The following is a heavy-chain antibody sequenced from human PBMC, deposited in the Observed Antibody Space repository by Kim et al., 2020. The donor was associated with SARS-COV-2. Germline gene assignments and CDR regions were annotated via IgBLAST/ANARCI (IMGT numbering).Heavy chain of an antibody. Sequence: ASVKVSCRTSGYTFTQYSIHWVRQAPGQRPEWMGWINAGNGDTKYSPKFQGRVTISTDTSASTAYMELRSLRSEDTAFYYCARDRNWDSNGYNYFDYWGQGSLVTVSS. D-gene: IGHD5-12*01. CDR2: INAGNGDT. CDR1: GYTFTQYS. V-gene: IGHV1-3*01. J-gene: IGHJ4*02. CDR3: ARDRNWDSNGYNYFDY.